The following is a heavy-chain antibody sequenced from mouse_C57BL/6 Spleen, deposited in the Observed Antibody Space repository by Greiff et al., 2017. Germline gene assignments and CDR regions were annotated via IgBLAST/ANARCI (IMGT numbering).Heavy chain of an antibody. CDR3: ARLGLGHWYFDV. Sequence: QVQLQQSGPELVKPGASVKISCKASGYAFSSSWMNWVKQRPGKGLEWIGRIYPGDGDTNYNGKFKGKATLTADKSSSTAYMQLSSLTSEDSAVYFCARLGLGHWYFDVWGTGTTVTVSS. CDR1: GYAFSSSW. CDR2: IYPGDGDT. D-gene: IGHD2-14*01. V-gene: IGHV1-82*01. J-gene: IGHJ1*03.